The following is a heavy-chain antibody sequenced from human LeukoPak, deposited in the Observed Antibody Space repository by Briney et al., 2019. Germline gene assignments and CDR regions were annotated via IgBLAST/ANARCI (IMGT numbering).Heavy chain of an antibody. CDR1: GFTFSSYW. V-gene: IGHV3-7*01. CDR2: IKQDGSEK. Sequence: PGGSLRLSCAASGFTFSSYWMSWVRQAPGKGLEWVANIKQDGSEKSYVDSVKGRFTISRDNAKNSLYLQMNSLRAEDTAVYYCARDLEVVVYYFDYWGQGTLVTVSS. CDR3: ARDLEVVVYYFDY. J-gene: IGHJ4*02. D-gene: IGHD2-15*01.